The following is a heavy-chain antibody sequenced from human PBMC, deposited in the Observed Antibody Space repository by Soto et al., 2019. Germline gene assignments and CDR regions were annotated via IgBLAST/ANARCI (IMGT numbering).Heavy chain of an antibody. J-gene: IGHJ6*02. CDR1: GGSISSGGYY. CDR2: IYYSGST. Sequence: PSETLSLTCTVSGGSISSGGYYWSWIRQHPGKGLGWIGYIYYSGSTYYNPSLKSRATISVDTSKNQFSLKLSSVTAADTAVYYCARGGRRSPVMDVWGQGTTVTVSS. CDR3: ARGGRRSPVMDV. V-gene: IGHV4-31*03.